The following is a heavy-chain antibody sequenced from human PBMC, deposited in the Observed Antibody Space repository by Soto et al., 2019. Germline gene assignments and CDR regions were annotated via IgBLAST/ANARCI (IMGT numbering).Heavy chain of an antibody. CDR1: GFTFSSYA. V-gene: IGHV3-23*01. CDR3: AKVNSFSGSYYALDY. J-gene: IGHJ4*02. Sequence: GGSLRLSCAAAGFTFSSYAMSWVRQAPGKGLEWVSAISGSGGSTYYADSVKGRFTISRDNSKNTLYLQMNSLRAEDTAVYYCAKVNSFSGSYYALDYWGQGTLVTVSA. CDR2: ISGSGGST. D-gene: IGHD1-26*01.